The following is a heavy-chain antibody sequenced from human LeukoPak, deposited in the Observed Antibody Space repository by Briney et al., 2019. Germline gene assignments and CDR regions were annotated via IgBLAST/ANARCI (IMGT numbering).Heavy chain of an antibody. CDR3: ARDVAAAGTWDY. CDR2: ISSSSSYI. J-gene: IGHJ4*02. Sequence: PGGSLRLSCAASGFTFSSYSMNWVRQAPGKGLEWVSSISSSSSYIYYADSVKGRFTISRDNAKNSLYPQMNSLRAEDTAMYYCARDVAAAGTWDYWGQGTLVTVSS. V-gene: IGHV3-21*01. CDR1: GFTFSSYS. D-gene: IGHD6-13*01.